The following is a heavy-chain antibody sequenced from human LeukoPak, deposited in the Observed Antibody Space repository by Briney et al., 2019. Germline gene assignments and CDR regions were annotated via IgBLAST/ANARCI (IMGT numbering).Heavy chain of an antibody. V-gene: IGHV1-18*04. CDR3: ARDVGSSWYRGRGGVFDY. Sequence: RASVKVSCKASGYTFTSYYMHWVRQAPGQGLEWMGWISAYNGNTNYAQKLQGRVTMTTDTSTSTAYMELRSLRSDDTAVYYCARDVGSSWYRGRGGVFDYWGQGTLVTVSS. CDR2: ISAYNGNT. J-gene: IGHJ4*02. D-gene: IGHD6-13*01. CDR1: GYTFTSYY.